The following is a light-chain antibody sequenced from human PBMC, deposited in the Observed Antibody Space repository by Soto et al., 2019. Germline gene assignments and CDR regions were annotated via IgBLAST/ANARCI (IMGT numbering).Light chain of an antibody. V-gene: IGLV1-40*01. Sequence: QSVLTQPPSVSGAPGQRVTISCTGNSSNIGAGYNVHWYQQLPGTAPKLPIYGNSNRPSGVPDRFSGSKSGTSASLAITGLQAEDESDYYCQSYDRSLSGYWVFGGGTKLTVI. CDR1: SSNIGAGYN. CDR3: QSYDRSLSGYWV. CDR2: GNS. J-gene: IGLJ3*02.